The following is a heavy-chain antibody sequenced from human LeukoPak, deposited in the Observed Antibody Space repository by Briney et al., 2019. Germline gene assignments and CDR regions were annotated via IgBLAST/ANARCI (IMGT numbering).Heavy chain of an antibody. D-gene: IGHD3-10*01. CDR2: IYHSGST. V-gene: IGHV4-38-2*02. J-gene: IGHJ4*02. CDR3: ASSWFYYGSGSYYFDS. CDR1: GYSISSGYY. Sequence: SETLSLTCTVSGYSISSGYYWGWIRQPPGKGLEWIGSIYHSGSTYYNPSLKSRVTISVDTSKNQFSLKLSSVTAADTAVYYCASSWFYYGSGSYYFDSWGPGALVTVSS.